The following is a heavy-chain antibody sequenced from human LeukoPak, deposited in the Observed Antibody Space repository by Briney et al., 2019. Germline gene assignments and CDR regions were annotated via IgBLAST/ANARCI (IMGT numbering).Heavy chain of an antibody. D-gene: IGHD1-1*01. CDR1: GGSISSGSYY. Sequence: PSETLSLTCTVSGGSISSGSYYWRWIRQPAGRGLEWIVHIYTSGSTNYNTSFKSRVTISVDTSKNHFSLKLSSVTAADTAVYYCARDAVQSSFYYYGMDVWGQGTTVTVSS. V-gene: IGHV4-61*09. CDR3: ARDAVQSSFYYYGMDV. J-gene: IGHJ6*02. CDR2: IYTSGST.